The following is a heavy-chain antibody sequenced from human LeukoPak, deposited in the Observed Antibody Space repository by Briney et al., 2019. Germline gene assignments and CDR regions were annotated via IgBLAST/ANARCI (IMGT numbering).Heavy chain of an antibody. CDR3: ARWPMVRGVIITEGMDV. Sequence: ASVKVSCKASGYTFTSYDINWVRQATGQGLEWMGWMNPNSGNTGYAQKFQGRVTMTRNTSISTAYMELSSLRSEDTAVYYCARWPMVRGVIITEGMDVWGQGTTVTVSS. J-gene: IGHJ6*02. V-gene: IGHV1-8*01. CDR2: MNPNSGNT. D-gene: IGHD3-10*01. CDR1: GYTFTSYD.